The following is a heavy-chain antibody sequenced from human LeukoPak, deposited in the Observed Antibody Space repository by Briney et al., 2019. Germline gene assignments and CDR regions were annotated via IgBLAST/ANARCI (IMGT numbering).Heavy chain of an antibody. J-gene: IGHJ4*02. CDR3: ARETNDFWSGRRIDY. V-gene: IGHV3-7*01. Sequence: PGGSLRLSCAGSGFSFSSYWMTWVRQAPGKGLEWGANIKQDGSEKYYADSVKGRFTISRDNAKNSLYLQMNSLRAEDTAVYYSARETNDFWSGRRIDYWGQGTLVTVSS. CDR2: IKQDGSEK. CDR1: GFSFSSYW. D-gene: IGHD3-3*01.